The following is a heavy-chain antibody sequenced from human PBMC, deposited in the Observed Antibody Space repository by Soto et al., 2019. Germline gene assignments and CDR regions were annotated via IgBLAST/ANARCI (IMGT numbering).Heavy chain of an antibody. CDR3: ARGCRYYYDSSGYYPGDYYGMDV. J-gene: IGHJ6*02. CDR2: IWYDGSNK. CDR1: GFTFSSYG. D-gene: IGHD3-22*01. Sequence: GGSLRLSCAASGFTFSSYGMHWVRQAPGKGLEWVAVIWYDGSNKYYADSVKGRFTISRDNSKNTLYLQMNSLRAEDTAVYYCARGCRYYYDSSGYYPGDYYGMDVWGQGTTVTVSS. V-gene: IGHV3-33*01.